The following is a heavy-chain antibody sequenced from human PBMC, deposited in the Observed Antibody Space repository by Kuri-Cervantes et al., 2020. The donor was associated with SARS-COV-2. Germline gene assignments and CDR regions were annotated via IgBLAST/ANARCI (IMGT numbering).Heavy chain of an antibody. D-gene: IGHD1-1*01. Sequence: GESLKISCVTSGFTFSSYAMTWVRQAPGKGLEWVSAISGSGDSVYFADSVKGRFTISRDNSKNTVFLQMDSLRAADTAVYYCAKSEGTPELKYWDQGTLVTVSS. V-gene: IGHV3-23*01. CDR2: ISGSGDSV. J-gene: IGHJ4*02. CDR3: AKSEGTPELKY. CDR1: GFTFSSYA.